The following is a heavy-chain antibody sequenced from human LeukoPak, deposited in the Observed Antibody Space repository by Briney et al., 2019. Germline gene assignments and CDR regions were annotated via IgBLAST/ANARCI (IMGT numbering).Heavy chain of an antibody. D-gene: IGHD6-13*01. CDR2: IYYSGST. Sequence: MSSETLSLTCTVSGGSISSSSYYWGWIRQPPGKGLEWIGSIYYSGSTYYNPSLKSRVTISVDTSKNQFSLKLSSVTAADTAVYYCATHSPTKATYSSSWYWDAFDTWGQGTMVTVSS. J-gene: IGHJ3*02. CDR1: GGSISSSSYY. V-gene: IGHV4-39*07. CDR3: ATHSPTKATYSSSWYWDAFDT.